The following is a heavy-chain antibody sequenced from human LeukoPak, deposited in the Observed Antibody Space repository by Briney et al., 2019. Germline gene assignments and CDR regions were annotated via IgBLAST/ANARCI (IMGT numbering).Heavy chain of an antibody. CDR3: ARGHMLTGYYNFAWFDP. Sequence: GGSLRLSYAASGFTFSSYDMHWVRQPTGKGLEWVSAIGTAGDTYYSHSVQGRFTISRENAKNSLYLHMNSLSAGDTAVYFCARGHMLTGYYNFAWFDPWGQGTLVTVSS. D-gene: IGHD3-9*01. CDR1: GFTFSSYD. CDR2: IGTAGDT. V-gene: IGHV3-13*01. J-gene: IGHJ5*02.